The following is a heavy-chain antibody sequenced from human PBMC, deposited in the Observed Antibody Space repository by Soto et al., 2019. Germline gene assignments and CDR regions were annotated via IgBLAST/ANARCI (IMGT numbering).Heavy chain of an antibody. D-gene: IGHD2-2*01. J-gene: IGHJ4*02. Sequence: QVQLQESGPGLVKPSQTLSLTCTVSGGSISSGGYYWSWIRQHPGKGLEWIGYIYYSGSTYYNPSLKRRLTMSVDTSKNQYSLELSSVTAADKAVYYCAIVAGSRCGAYYFDYWGQGTLVTVSS. CDR1: GGSISSGGYY. CDR2: IYYSGST. V-gene: IGHV4-31*03. CDR3: AIVAGSRCGAYYFDY.